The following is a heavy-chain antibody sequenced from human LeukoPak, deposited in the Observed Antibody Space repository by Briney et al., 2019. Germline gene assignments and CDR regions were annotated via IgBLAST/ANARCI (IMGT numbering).Heavy chain of an antibody. CDR1: GGSISSGGYY. D-gene: IGHD2-21*01. V-gene: IGHV4-31*03. Sequence: SQTLSLTCTVSGGSISSGGYYWSWIRQHPGKGLEWIGYIYYSGSTYYNPSLKSRVTISVDTSKNQFSLKLSSVTAADTAVYYCARSSSLNSRFDYWGQGTLVTVSS. CDR2: IYYSGST. J-gene: IGHJ4*02. CDR3: ARSSSLNSRFDY.